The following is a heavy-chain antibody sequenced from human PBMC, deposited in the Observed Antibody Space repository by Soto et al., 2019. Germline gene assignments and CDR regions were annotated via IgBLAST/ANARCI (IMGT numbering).Heavy chain of an antibody. CDR2: IYYSGNT. J-gene: IGHJ6*02. Sequence: QVQLQESGPGLVKPSQSVSLTCTVSGVSISSGDYYWSWIRQPPGKGLEWIGYIYYSGNTNYAPSLGSRLTISIDTSRNQFSLHLMSVTAAHTAIYYCARYTNFSPYYHGVDVWGQGTTVTVSS. V-gene: IGHV4-30-4*01. CDR3: ARYTNFSPYYHGVDV. CDR1: GVSISSGDYY. D-gene: IGHD2-8*01.